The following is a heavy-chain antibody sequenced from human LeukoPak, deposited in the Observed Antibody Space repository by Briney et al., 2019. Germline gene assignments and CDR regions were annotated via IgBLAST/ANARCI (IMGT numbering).Heavy chain of an antibody. CDR1: GYTFTDYY. CDR3: ARAYEYGWFDP. V-gene: IGHV1-2*02. CDR2: VNPKSGAT. D-gene: IGHD4/OR15-4a*01. Sequence: ASVKVSCKTSGYTFTDYYLHWLRQAPGQGLEWMGLVNPKSGATNYAQRFQGRVTMTWQTSISTGNMELSSLRSDDTAVYYCARAYEYGWFDPWGQGTLVTVSS. J-gene: IGHJ5*02.